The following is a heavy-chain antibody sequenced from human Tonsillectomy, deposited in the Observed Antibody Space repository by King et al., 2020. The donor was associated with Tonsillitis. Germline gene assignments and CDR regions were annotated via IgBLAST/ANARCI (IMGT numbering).Heavy chain of an antibody. V-gene: IGHV3-21*01. Sequence: VQLVESGGGLVKPGGSLRLSCAASGFTFSSYSMNWVRQSPGKGLEWVSSISSSSYIYYADSVKGRFAISRDNAKHSLYLQMNSLRAEDTAVYYCARVCSGGSCFPDYYGMDVWGQGNAVTVSS. J-gene: IGHJ6*02. CDR2: ISSSSYI. D-gene: IGHD2-15*01. CDR1: GFTFSSYS. CDR3: ARVCSGGSCFPDYYGMDV.